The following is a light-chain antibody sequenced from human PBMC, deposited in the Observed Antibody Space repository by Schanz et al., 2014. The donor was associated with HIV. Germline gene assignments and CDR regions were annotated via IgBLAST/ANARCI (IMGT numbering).Light chain of an antibody. V-gene: IGLV1-44*01. J-gene: IGLJ2*01. CDR2: RNN. Sequence: QSVLTQPPSASGTPGQRVTISCSGSSSNIGSNSVHWYQHFPGTAPKLLIYRNNQWPSGVPDRFSGSKSGTSASLAISGLQSEDEADYYCQSYDSSLSAVVFGGGTKVTVL. CDR1: SSNIGSNS. CDR3: QSYDSSLSAVV.